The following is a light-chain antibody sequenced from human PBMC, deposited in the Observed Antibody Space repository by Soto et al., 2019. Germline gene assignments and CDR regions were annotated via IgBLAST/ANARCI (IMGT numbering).Light chain of an antibody. CDR3: AAWDDSLNGVV. Sequence: QSVLTQPPSASGTPGQRVTISCSGSSSNIGSNTVNWYQQLPGTAPKLLIYSNNQRPSGVPDRFSSSKSGTSASLAISGLQSVDEGDYYCAAWDDSLNGVVFGGGTKLTLL. CDR1: SSNIGSNT. J-gene: IGLJ2*01. CDR2: SNN. V-gene: IGLV1-44*01.